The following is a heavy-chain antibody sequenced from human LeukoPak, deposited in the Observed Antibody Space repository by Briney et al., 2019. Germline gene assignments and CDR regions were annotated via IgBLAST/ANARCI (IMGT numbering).Heavy chain of an antibody. J-gene: IGHJ4*02. CDR2: ISGSGGST. V-gene: IGHV3-23*01. Sequence: PGGSLRLSCAASGFTFSSYAMSWVRPAPGKGLEWVSAISGSGGSTYYADSVKGRFTISRDNSKNTLYLQMNSLRAEDTAVYYCAKGGGDYSKGIDYWGQGTLVTVSS. CDR3: AKGGGDYSKGIDY. D-gene: IGHD4-11*01. CDR1: GFTFSSYA.